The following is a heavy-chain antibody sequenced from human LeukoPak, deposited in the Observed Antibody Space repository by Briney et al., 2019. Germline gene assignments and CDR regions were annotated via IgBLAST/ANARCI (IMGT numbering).Heavy chain of an antibody. Sequence: SETLSVTCTVSGGSLSNYYWTWIRQTPGKGLEWIGYIYSSGTANYNPSLKSRVTMSVDTSKNQFSLKLSSVTAADTAVYYCARVGGDYEELDYWGQGTLVTVSS. V-gene: IGHV4-59*12. CDR3: ARVGGDYEELDY. CDR1: GGSLSNYY. CDR2: IYSSGTA. D-gene: IGHD4-17*01. J-gene: IGHJ4*02.